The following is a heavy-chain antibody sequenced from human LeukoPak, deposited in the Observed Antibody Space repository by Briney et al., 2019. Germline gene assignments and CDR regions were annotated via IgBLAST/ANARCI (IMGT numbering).Heavy chain of an antibody. J-gene: IGHJ3*02. CDR2: IYYNGKA. Sequence: PSETLSLTCSVSGGSISTHYWSWIRQPPGKGLEWIGYIYYNGKAYYYPSFQSRVTISVDTSNNLFSLKLTSVTAADTALYYCARLLDNDSSGYPDTFDMWGQGTMVTVSS. CDR3: ARLLDNDSSGYPDTFDM. CDR1: GGSISTHY. D-gene: IGHD3-22*01. V-gene: IGHV4-59*11.